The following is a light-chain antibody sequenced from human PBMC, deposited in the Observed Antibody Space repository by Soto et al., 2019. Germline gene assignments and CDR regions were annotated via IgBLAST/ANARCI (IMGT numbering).Light chain of an antibody. CDR3: SSYTSSSTVV. CDR1: SSDVGGYNS. CDR2: DVS. J-gene: IGLJ2*01. V-gene: IGLV2-14*01. Sequence: QSALTQPASVSGSPGQSITISCTGSSSDVGGYNSVSWYRQHPGKAPKLMIYDVSNRPSGVSNRFSGSKSGNTASLTISGLQAEDEADYYCSSYTSSSTVVFGGGTKLTVL.